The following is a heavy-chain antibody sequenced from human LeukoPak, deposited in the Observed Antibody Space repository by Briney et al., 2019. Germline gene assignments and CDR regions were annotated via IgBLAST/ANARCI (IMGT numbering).Heavy chain of an antibody. D-gene: IGHD2-21*01. CDR1: GFTFSSYW. CDR2: IDNDGSST. V-gene: IGHV3-74*01. J-gene: IGHJ4*02. CDR3: ARDDSRGFAY. Sequence: GGSLRLSCAASGFTFSSYWMHWVRQAPGKGLVWVSRIDNDGSSTSYADSVKGRFTISRDNAKNTLYLQINSLRAEDTAVYYCARDDSRGFAYWGQGTLVTVST.